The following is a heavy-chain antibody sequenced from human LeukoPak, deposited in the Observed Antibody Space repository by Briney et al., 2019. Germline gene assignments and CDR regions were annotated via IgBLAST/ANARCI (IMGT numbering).Heavy chain of an antibody. CDR3: TTDGGY. CDR1: GFNFSDAW. CDR2: IKSSGDGGTT. J-gene: IGHJ4*02. Sequence: GGSLRLSCEASGFNFSDAWMSWVRQAPGKGLEWVGRIKSSGDGGTTDYTAPVKGRFTISRDDSRNTVFLQMNTLKTEDTAVYYCTTDGGYWGQGTLVTVSS. V-gene: IGHV3-15*01. D-gene: IGHD2-15*01.